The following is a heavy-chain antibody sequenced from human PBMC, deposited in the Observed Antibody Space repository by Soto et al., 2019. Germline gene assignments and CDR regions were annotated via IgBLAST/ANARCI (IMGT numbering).Heavy chain of an antibody. CDR1: GYTFTSYD. Sequence: QVQLVQSGAEVKKPGASVKVSCKASGYTFTSYDINWVRQATGQGLEWMGWMNPDSGNTGYAQKFQGRVTMTRNTSISTAYMELSSLRSEDTAVYYCARGPGTGGYYYYYYMDVWGKGTTVTVSS. CDR3: ARGPGTGGYYYYYYMDV. D-gene: IGHD3-10*01. V-gene: IGHV1-8*01. J-gene: IGHJ6*03. CDR2: MNPDSGNT.